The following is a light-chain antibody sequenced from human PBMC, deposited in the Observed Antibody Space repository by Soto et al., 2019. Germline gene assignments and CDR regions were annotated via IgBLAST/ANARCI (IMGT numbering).Light chain of an antibody. CDR1: SSDVGGYNY. Sequence: QSVLTHPASVSWSPGQSITISCTGTSSDVGGYNYVCWYQHHPGKAPKLIISEVSNRPSGVSDRFSGSKSGNAASLTISGLQPEEEADYYCTSFTSSNNYVFGTGTKVTVL. J-gene: IGLJ1*01. CDR3: TSFTSSNNYV. CDR2: EVS. V-gene: IGLV2-14*01.